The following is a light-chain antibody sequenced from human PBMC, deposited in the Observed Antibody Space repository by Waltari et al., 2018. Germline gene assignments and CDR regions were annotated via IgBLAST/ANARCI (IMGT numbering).Light chain of an antibody. Sequence: VLTQSPATLSLSPGETATLPCRASQSVDDYMAWYQQKPGQSPRLLIYDASNRATGIPIRFSGSGFGTDFTLTISSLEPDDFAHYYCQQRRNWPPTFGQGTKVEIK. J-gene: IGKJ1*01. V-gene: IGKV3-11*01. CDR2: DAS. CDR1: QSVDDY. CDR3: QQRRNWPPT.